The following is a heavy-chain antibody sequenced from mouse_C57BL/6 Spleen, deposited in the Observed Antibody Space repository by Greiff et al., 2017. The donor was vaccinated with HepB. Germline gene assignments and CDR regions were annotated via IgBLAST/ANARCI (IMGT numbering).Heavy chain of an antibody. CDR1: GYTFTDYY. J-gene: IGHJ3*01. V-gene: IGHV1-19*01. CDR3: IYDGYLAWFAY. Sequence: EVQLQQSGPVLVKPGASVKMSCKASGYTFTDYYMNWVKQSHGKSLEWIGVINPYNGGTSYNQKFKGKATLTVDKSSSTAYMELNSLTSEDSAVYYCIYDGYLAWFAYWGQGTLVTVSA. CDR2: INPYNGGT. D-gene: IGHD2-3*01.